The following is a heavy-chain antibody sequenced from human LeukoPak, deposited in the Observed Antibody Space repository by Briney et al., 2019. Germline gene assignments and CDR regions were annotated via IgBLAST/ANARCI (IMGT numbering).Heavy chain of an antibody. V-gene: IGHV3-30*18. CDR2: ISYDGSNK. J-gene: IGHJ4*02. CDR1: GFTFSSYG. CDR3: AKDYGRMATIFDY. Sequence: GRSLRLSCAAPGFTFSSYGMHWVRQAPGKGLEWVAVISYDGSNKYYADSVKGRFTISRDNSKNTLYLQMNSLRAEDTAVYYCAKDYGRMATIFDYWGQGTLVTVSS. D-gene: IGHD5-24*01.